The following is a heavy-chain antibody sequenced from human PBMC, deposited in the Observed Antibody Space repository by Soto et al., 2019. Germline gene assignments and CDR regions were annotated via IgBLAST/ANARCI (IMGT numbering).Heavy chain of an antibody. CDR2: INPNSGGT. Sequence: GASVKVSCKASGYSFTGHYMHWVRQAPGQGLEWMGWINPNSGGTSYAQKFQGRVTMTRDTSISTAYMELSRLTSDDTAVYYCAAVTGGVTLDYWGQGTLVTSPQ. CDR1: GYSFTGHY. J-gene: IGHJ4*02. D-gene: IGHD6-19*01. CDR3: AAVTGGVTLDY. V-gene: IGHV1-2*02.